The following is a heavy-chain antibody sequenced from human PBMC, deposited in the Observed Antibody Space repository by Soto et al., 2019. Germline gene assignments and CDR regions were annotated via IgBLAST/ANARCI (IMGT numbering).Heavy chain of an antibody. CDR1: GFTFSDFG. D-gene: IGHD2-2*01. CDR2: ISYDGSNK. J-gene: IGHJ3*02. CDR3: ARTRGGCSRTSCYLLGAFDI. Sequence: GGSLRLSCAVSGFTFSDFGMHWVRQAPGKGLEWVAVISYDGSNKYYGDYVKGRFTISRDNSKNTLYLQMNSLRAEDTAVYHCARTRGGCSRTSCYLLGAFDIWGQGTMVTVSS. V-gene: IGHV3-30*03.